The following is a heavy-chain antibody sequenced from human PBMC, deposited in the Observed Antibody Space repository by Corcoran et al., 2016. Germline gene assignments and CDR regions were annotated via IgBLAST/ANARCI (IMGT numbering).Heavy chain of an antibody. J-gene: IGHJ6*02. CDR1: GFTFDDYT. V-gene: IGHV3-43*01. CDR2: ISWDGGST. D-gene: IGHD6-19*01. Sequence: EVQLVESGGVVVQPGGSLRLSGAASGFTFDDYTMHWVRQAPGKGLEWVSLISWDGGSTYYADSVKGRFTISRDNSNNSLYLQMHSLRTEDTALYYCANALRERGWSCAMDVWGQGTTVTVSS. CDR3: ANALRERGWSCAMDV.